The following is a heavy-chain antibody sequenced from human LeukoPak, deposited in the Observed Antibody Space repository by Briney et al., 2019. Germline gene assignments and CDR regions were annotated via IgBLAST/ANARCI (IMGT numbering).Heavy chain of an antibody. J-gene: IGHJ6*03. CDR3: ARDGVDTAMVMYYYYMDV. CDR1: GFTFSDYY. Sequence: GGSLRLSCAASGFTFSDYYMSWIRQAPGKGLEWVSYISSSGSTIYYADSVKGRFTISRDNAKNSLYLQMNSLRAEDTAVYYCARDGVDTAMVMYYYYMDVWGIGTTVTVSS. D-gene: IGHD5-18*01. CDR2: ISSSGSTI. V-gene: IGHV3-11*01.